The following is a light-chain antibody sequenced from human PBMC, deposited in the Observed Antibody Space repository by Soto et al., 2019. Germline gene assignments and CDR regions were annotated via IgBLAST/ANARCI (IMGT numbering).Light chain of an antibody. V-gene: IGLV3-21*04. J-gene: IGLJ1*01. Sequence: SYELTQPPSVSVAPEKTARLTCGGDNIGSKRVHWYRQKPGQAPVLVIYYDSDRPSGIPERFSGYNSGNTATLTINRVEAGDEADYYCQVWDITTDHYVFGTGTKVPS. CDR2: YDS. CDR1: NIGSKR. CDR3: QVWDITTDHYV.